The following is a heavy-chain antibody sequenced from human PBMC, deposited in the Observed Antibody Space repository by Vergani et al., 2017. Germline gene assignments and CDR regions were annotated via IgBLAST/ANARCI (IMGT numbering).Heavy chain of an antibody. J-gene: IGHJ4*02. Sequence: EVQLVESGGGLVQPGGSLRLSCAASGFTVSSNYMSWVRQAPGKGLEWVSVIYSGGSTYYADSVKGRFTISRDNSKNTLYLQMNSLRAEDTAVYDCARAQDPPHGSGSLCDYWGQGTLVTVSS. CDR2: IYSGGST. CDR3: ARAQDPPHGSGSLCDY. D-gene: IGHD3-10*01. CDR1: GFTVSSNY. V-gene: IGHV3-66*02.